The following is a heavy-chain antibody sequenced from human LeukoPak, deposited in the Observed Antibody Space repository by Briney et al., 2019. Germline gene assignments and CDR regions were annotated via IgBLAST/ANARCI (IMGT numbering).Heavy chain of an antibody. CDR3: AKDADIVVVVAAWVFGAFDI. V-gene: IGHV3-23*01. CDR2: ISGSGGST. J-gene: IGHJ3*02. Sequence: PGGSLRLSCAASGFTFSSYAMSWVRQAPGKGLEWVSAISGSGGSTYYADSVKGRFTISRDNSKNTLYLQMNSLRAEDTAVYYCAKDADIVVVVAAWVFGAFDIWGQGTMVTVSS. CDR1: GFTFSSYA. D-gene: IGHD2-15*01.